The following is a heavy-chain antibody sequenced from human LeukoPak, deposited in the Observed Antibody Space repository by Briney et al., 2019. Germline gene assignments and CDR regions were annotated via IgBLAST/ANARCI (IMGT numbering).Heavy chain of an antibody. CDR2: INPSGGST. V-gene: IGHV1-46*02. CDR1: GYTFNTYG. CDR3: ARAYYHDSSDYYFPLDY. D-gene: IGHD3-22*01. Sequence: GASVKDSCKASGYTFNTYGLTWVRQAPGQGLEWMGIINPSGGSTTYAQKFQGRVTMTRDTSTSTVYMELSSLRSEDTAVYYCARAYYHDSSDYYFPLDYWGQGTLVTVSS. J-gene: IGHJ4*02.